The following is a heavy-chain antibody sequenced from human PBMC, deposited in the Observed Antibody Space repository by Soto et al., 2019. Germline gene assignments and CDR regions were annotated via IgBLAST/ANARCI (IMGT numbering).Heavy chain of an antibody. CDR1: GYSFTSYD. CDR3: ARDPGGGYGSGTYYNFDS. V-gene: IGHV1-3*04. Sequence: ASVKVSCKASGYSFTSYDINWVRQAPGQRLEWMGGISTANGDTKYSQRFQGRVTITRDSSAGTAYMDLSSLRSEDTAVYYCARDPGGGYGSGTYYNFDSWGQGTLVTVSS. D-gene: IGHD3-10*01. J-gene: IGHJ4*02. CDR2: ISTANGDT.